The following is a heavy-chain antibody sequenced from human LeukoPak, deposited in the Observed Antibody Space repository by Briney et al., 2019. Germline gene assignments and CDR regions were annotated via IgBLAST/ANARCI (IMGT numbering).Heavy chain of an antibody. J-gene: IGHJ3*02. V-gene: IGHV3-21*01. D-gene: IGHD3-10*01. CDR1: GFTFSSYS. CDR2: ISSSSSYI. CDR3: ARDLRGAFDI. Sequence: ESGGSLRLSCAASGFTFSSYSMNWVRQAPGKGLEWVSSISSSSSYIYYADSVKGRFTISRDNAKNSLYLQMNSLRAEDTAVYYCARDLRGAFDIWGQGTMVTVSS.